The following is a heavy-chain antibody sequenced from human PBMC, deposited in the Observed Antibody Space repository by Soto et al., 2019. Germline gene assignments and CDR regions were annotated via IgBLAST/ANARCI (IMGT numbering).Heavy chain of an antibody. CDR1: GGSIGSYD. Sequence: LETLSLTCSVSGGSIGSYDWSWIRQPPGKGLEWIGYIYYSGSTNYNPSLKSRVTISVDTSKNQFSLKLSSVTAADTAVYYCARHGGDSFASDYYYYMDVWGKGTTVTVSS. CDR2: IYYSGST. V-gene: IGHV4-59*08. D-gene: IGHD3-16*01. J-gene: IGHJ6*03. CDR3: ARHGGDSFASDYYYYMDV.